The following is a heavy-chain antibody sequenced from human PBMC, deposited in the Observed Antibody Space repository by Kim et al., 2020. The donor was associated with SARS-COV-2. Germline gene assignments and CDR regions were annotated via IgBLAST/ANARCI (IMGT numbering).Heavy chain of an antibody. Sequence: SETLSLTCAVYGGSFSGYYWSWIRQPPGKGLEWIGEINHSGSTNYNPSLKSRVTISVDTSKNQFSLKLSSVTAADTAVYYCARGALGYCSSTSCYLRFYYYCGMDAWGQGTTGTVSS. CDR3: ARGALGYCSSTSCYLRFYYYCGMDA. D-gene: IGHD2-2*01. CDR2: INHSGST. J-gene: IGHJ6*02. CDR1: GGSFSGYY. V-gene: IGHV4-34*01.